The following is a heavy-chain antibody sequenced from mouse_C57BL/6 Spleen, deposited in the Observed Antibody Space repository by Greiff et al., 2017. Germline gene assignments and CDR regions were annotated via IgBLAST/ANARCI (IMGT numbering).Heavy chain of an antibody. D-gene: IGHD2-5*01. Sequence: EVQLQQSGTVLARPGASVKMSCKTSGYTFTSYWMHWVKQRPGQGLEWIGAIYPGNSDTSYNQKFKGKAKLTAVTSASTAYMELSSLTNEDAAVYYCTRSDDYSNYYFDYWGKGTTLTVSS. CDR2: IYPGNSDT. V-gene: IGHV1-5*01. J-gene: IGHJ2*01. CDR3: TRSDDYSNYYFDY. CDR1: GYTFTSYW.